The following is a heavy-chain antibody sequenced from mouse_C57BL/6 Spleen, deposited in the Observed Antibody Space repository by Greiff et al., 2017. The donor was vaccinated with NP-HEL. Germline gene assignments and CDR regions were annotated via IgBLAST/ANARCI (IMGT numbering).Heavy chain of an antibody. J-gene: IGHJ4*01. Sequence: QVQLKQPGAELVRPGTSVKLSCKASGYTFTSYWMHWVKQRPGQGLEWIGVTDPSDSYTNYNQKFKGKATLTVDTSSSTAYMQLSSLTSEDSAVYYCARGVVATNYYAMDYWGQGTSVTVSS. CDR2: TDPSDSYT. D-gene: IGHD1-1*01. CDR3: ARGVVATNYYAMDY. V-gene: IGHV1-59*01. CDR1: GYTFTSYW.